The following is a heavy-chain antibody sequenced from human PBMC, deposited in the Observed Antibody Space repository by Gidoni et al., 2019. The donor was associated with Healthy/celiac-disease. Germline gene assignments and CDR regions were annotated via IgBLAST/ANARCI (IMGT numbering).Heavy chain of an antibody. Sequence: EVQLVESGGVVVQPGGSLRLSCAASGFTFDDYTMHWVRQAPGKGLEWVSLISWDGGSTYYADSVKGRFTISRDNSKNSLYLQMNSLRTEDTALYYCAKDSRPMDPIVGATCYGMDVWGQGTTVTVSS. CDR1: GFTFDDYT. J-gene: IGHJ6*02. V-gene: IGHV3-43*01. CDR3: AKDSRPMDPIVGATCYGMDV. CDR2: ISWDGGST. D-gene: IGHD1-26*01.